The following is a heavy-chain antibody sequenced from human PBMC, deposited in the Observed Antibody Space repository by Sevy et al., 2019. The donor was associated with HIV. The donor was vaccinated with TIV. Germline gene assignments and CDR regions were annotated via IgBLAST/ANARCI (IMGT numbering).Heavy chain of an antibody. CDR1: GFTFSSYW. V-gene: IGHV3-7*01. Sequence: GGSQRLSCAASGFTFSSYWMSWVRQAPGKGLEWVANIKQDGSEKYYVDSVKGRFTISRDNAKNSLYLQMNSLRAEDTAVYYCARDRGFRERTFDYWGQGTLVTVSS. CDR3: ARDRGFRERTFDY. CDR2: IKQDGSEK. D-gene: IGHD3-10*01. J-gene: IGHJ4*02.